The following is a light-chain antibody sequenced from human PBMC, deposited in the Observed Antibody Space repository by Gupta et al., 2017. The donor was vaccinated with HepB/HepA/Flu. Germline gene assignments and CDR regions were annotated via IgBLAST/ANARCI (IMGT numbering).Light chain of an antibody. CDR3: QQYVNLPLT. V-gene: IGKV1-33*01. CDR1: QDITNF. CDR2: DVS. J-gene: IGKJ4*01. Sequence: DIQMPQSPSSLSASLGDRVTITCQASQDITNFLNWYQQKPGRAPRLLIYDVSNLKAGVPSRFSASGTGTHFTFTIRSLQPEDVGTYYCQQYVNLPLTFGGGTKVEIK.